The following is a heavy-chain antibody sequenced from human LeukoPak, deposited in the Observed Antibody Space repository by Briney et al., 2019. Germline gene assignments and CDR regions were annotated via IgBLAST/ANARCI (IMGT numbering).Heavy chain of an antibody. Sequence: GGSLRLSCAPSGFTFSSYGMHWVRQAPGKGLEWVAVISYDGSNKYYADSVKGRFTISRDNSKNTLYLQMNSLRAEDTAVYYCARPASFTTLSFGMDVWGQGTTVTVSS. CDR1: GFTFSSYG. J-gene: IGHJ6*02. CDR2: ISYDGSNK. D-gene: IGHD2/OR15-2a*01. V-gene: IGHV3-30*19. CDR3: ARPASFTTLSFGMDV.